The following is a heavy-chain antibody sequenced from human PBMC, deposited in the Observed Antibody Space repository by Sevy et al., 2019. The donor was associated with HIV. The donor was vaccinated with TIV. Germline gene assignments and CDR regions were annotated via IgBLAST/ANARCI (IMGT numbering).Heavy chain of an antibody. J-gene: IGHJ4*02. V-gene: IGHV3-23*01. CDR3: ATGDTAMITDLDY. Sequence: GGSLRLSCGASGFIFSNNAMNWVRQAPGKGPEWVSGVESGGSTYYADAVKGRFTISRDNSKNMLFLQMSSLRAEDTAIYYGATGDTAMITDLDYWGLGTLVTVSS. CDR1: GFIFSNNA. CDR2: VESGGST. D-gene: IGHD5-18*01.